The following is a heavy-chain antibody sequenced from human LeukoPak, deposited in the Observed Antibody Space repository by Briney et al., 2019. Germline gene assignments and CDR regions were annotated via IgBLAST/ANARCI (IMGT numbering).Heavy chain of an antibody. CDR1: GFRFDNYG. D-gene: IGHD6-13*01. J-gene: IGHJ4*02. CDR3: ARDRAGNRDY. Sequence: PGGSLRLSSAVSGFRFDNYGMHWVRQAPGKGLEWVATISHDGNTKYYADSVKGRFTISRDNSNATLYLLMHSLRPEDTAVYYSARDRAGNRDYWGQGTLVTVSS. V-gene: IGHV3-30*03. CDR2: ISHDGNTK.